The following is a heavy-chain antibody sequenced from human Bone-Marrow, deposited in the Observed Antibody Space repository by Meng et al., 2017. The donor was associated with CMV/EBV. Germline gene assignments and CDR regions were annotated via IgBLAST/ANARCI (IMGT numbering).Heavy chain of an antibody. Sequence: GGSLRLSCAASGFTFSSYAMPWVRQAQGKGLEWVAVISYEGSNKYYADSVKGRFTISRDNSKNTLYLQMNRLRAEDTAVYYCANTGGFSPGIAAAGTLDYWGQGTLVTVSS. CDR2: ISYEGSNK. D-gene: IGHD6-13*01. CDR1: GFTFSSYA. J-gene: IGHJ4*02. CDR3: ANTGGFSPGIAAAGTLDY. V-gene: IGHV3-30*04.